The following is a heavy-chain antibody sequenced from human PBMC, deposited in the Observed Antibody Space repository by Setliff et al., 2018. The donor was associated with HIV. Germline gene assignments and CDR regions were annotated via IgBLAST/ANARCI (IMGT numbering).Heavy chain of an antibody. J-gene: IGHJ4*02. CDR3: VRVDYGDYDFDY. Sequence: SETLSLTCTVSGYSMTSDYQWGWIRQPPGKGLEWIGSIYHSGTTYYNPSLKSRVTISVDTSKNQFSLKLISVTAADTAVFYCVRVDYGDYDFDYWGQGTLVTVSS. V-gene: IGHV4-38-2*02. CDR1: GYSMTSDYQ. CDR2: IYHSGTT. D-gene: IGHD4-17*01.